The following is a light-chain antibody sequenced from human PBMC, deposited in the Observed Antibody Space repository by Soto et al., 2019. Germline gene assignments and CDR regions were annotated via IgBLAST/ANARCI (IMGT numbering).Light chain of an antibody. J-gene: IGLJ2*01. Sequence: QSVLTQPASVSGSPGQSITISCTGTRSDVGDYNYVSWYQQHPGKAPKLMIFEVSDRPSGVSNRFSGSKSGNTASLTISGLQAEDEADYYCSSYTSKNTLIFGGGTKLTVL. CDR2: EVS. CDR1: RSDVGDYNY. CDR3: SSYTSKNTLI. V-gene: IGLV2-14*01.